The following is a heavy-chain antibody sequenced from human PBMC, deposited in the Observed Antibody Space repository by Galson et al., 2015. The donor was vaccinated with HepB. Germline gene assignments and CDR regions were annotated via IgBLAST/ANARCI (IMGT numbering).Heavy chain of an antibody. CDR1: GFTFSYHG. D-gene: IGHD5-24*01. J-gene: IGHJ6*04. Sequence: SLRLSCAASGFTFSYHGMHWVRQAPGKGLEWVAVIWSDGRNEHYADSVKGRFTISRDNSKNTLYLQMNSLRDDDTAVYYCARDLGGVDGDGLDVWGKGSAVTVSS. CDR3: ARDLGGVDGDGLDV. V-gene: IGHV3-33*01. CDR2: IWSDGRNE.